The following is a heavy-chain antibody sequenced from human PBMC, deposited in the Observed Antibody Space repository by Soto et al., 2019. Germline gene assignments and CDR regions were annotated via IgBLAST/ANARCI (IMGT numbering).Heavy chain of an antibody. D-gene: IGHD2-2*01. CDR2: IIPIFGTA. V-gene: IGHV1-69*13. CDR3: ARWPSEYCSSTSCYSPPPASRYYYYYYGMDV. CDR1: GGPFSSYA. J-gene: IGHJ6*01. Sequence: ASVEVSCKASGGPFSSYASSWVRQAPGQGLEWMGGIIPIFGTANYAQKFQGRVTITADESTSTAYMELSSLRSEDTAVYYCARWPSEYCSSTSCYSPPPASRYYYYYYGMDVWGQGTTVTVSS.